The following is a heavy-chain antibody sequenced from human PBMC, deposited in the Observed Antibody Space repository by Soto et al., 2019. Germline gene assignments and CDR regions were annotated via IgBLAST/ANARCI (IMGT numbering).Heavy chain of an antibody. CDR2: TYYRSKWYN. CDR1: GDSVSSNSAA. J-gene: IGHJ6*02. Sequence: SQTLSLTCAISGDSVSSNSAAWNWIGQSPSRGLEWLGRTYYRSKWYNDYAVSVKSRITINPDTSKNQFSLQLNSVTPEDTAVYYCARSIAVAGTSYYYYGMDVWGQGTTVTVSS. D-gene: IGHD6-19*01. V-gene: IGHV6-1*01. CDR3: ARSIAVAGTSYYYYGMDV.